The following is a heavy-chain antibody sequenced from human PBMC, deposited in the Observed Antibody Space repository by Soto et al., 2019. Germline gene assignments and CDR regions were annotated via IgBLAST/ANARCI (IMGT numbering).Heavy chain of an antibody. CDR1: GGSVSSGTYY. CDR3: ERERPYYGFDY. D-gene: IGHD3-22*01. V-gene: IGHV4-61*01. CDR2: ISYSGST. J-gene: IGHJ4*02. Sequence: PSETLSLTCTVSGGSVSSGTYYWSWIRQPPGKGLEWIGYISYSGSTNYNPSLKSRVTISVDTSKNQFSLKLTSVTAADRAVYYCERERPYYGFDYWGQGTLVTVSS.